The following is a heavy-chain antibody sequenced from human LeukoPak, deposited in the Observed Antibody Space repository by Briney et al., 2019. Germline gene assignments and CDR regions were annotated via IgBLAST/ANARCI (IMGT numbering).Heavy chain of an antibody. CDR1: GFTFSSYS. J-gene: IGHJ6*03. CDR3: AKNGDRGAYCSGGSCYPYYYYYMDV. D-gene: IGHD2-15*01. Sequence: GGSLRLSCAASGFTFSSYSMNWVRQSPGKGLEWVSSITSSSSYIYYADSVKGRFTNSRDNAKNSLYLQMNSLRAEDTAIYYCAKNGDRGAYCSGGSCYPYYYYYMDVWGKGTTVTISS. V-gene: IGHV3-21*04. CDR2: ITSSSSYI.